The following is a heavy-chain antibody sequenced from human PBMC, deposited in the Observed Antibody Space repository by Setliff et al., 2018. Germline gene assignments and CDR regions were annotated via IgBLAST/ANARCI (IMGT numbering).Heavy chain of an antibody. D-gene: IGHD2-2*01. J-gene: IGHJ4*02. CDR1: GFTFSSYG. Sequence: PGGSLRLSCAASGFTFSSYGMHWVRQAPGKGLEWVAFIRYDGSNKYYADSVKGRFTISRGNSKDTLYLQMNSLRAEDTAVYYCAKDRWMVVRETPDYWGQGTLVTVSS. CDR2: IRYDGSNK. V-gene: IGHV3-30*02. CDR3: AKDRWMVVRETPDY.